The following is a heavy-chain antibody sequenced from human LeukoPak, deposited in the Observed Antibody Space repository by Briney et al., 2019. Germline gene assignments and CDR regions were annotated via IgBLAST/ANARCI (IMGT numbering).Heavy chain of an antibody. Sequence: ASVTVSCKASGYTFTSYDINWVRQATGQGLEWMGWMNPNSGNTGYAQKFQGRVTMTRNTSISTAYMELSSLRAEDTAVYYCARGGDIVVVPAAEYNWFDPWGQGTLVTVSS. CDR3: ARGGDIVVVPAAEYNWFDP. J-gene: IGHJ5*02. V-gene: IGHV1-8*01. CDR2: MNPNSGNT. CDR1: GYTFTSYD. D-gene: IGHD2-2*01.